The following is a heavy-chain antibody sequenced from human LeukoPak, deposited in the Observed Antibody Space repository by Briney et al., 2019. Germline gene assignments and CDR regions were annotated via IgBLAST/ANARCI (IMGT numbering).Heavy chain of an antibody. Sequence: GGSLRLSCAASGFTVSSNYMSWVRQAPGKGLEWVSVIYSGGSTYYADSVKGRFTISRDNSKNTLYLQMNSLRAEDTAVYYCAKTATIFGDYFDYWGQGTLVTVSS. CDR2: IYSGGST. CDR3: AKTATIFGDYFDY. V-gene: IGHV3-53*01. CDR1: GFTVSSNY. J-gene: IGHJ4*02. D-gene: IGHD3-3*01.